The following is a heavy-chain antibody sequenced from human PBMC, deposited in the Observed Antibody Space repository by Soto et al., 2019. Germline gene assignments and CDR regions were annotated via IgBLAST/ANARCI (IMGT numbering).Heavy chain of an antibody. D-gene: IGHD2-15*01. J-gene: IGHJ4*02. CDR3: ARDLNLGYCSGGSCFNYFDY. V-gene: IGHV3-21*01. Sequence: EVQLVESGGSLVKPGGSLRLSCAASGFTFSSYSMNWVRQAPGKGLEWVSSISSSSSYIYYADSVKGRFTISRDNAKNSLYLQMNSLRAEDTAVYYCARDLNLGYCSGGSCFNYFDYWGQGTLVTVSS. CDR1: GFTFSSYS. CDR2: ISSSSSYI.